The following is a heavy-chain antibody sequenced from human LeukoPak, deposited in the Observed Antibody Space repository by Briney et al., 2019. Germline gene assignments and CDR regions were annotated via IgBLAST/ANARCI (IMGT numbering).Heavy chain of an antibody. Sequence: PGGSLRLSCAASGFTFSSYAMSWVRQAPGKGLEWVSAISGSGGSTYYADSVKGRFTISRDNSKNTLYLQMNSLRAEDTAVYYGAKGAMIVVGPRSYYYGMDVWGQGTTVTVSS. D-gene: IGHD3-22*01. CDR1: GFTFSSYA. CDR3: AKGAMIVVGPRSYYYGMDV. V-gene: IGHV3-23*01. J-gene: IGHJ6*02. CDR2: ISGSGGST.